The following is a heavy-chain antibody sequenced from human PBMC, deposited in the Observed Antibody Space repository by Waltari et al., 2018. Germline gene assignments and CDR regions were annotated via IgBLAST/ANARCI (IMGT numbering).Heavy chain of an antibody. V-gene: IGHV3-48*01. D-gene: IGHD6-19*01. Sequence: EVQLVESGGGLVQPGGSLRLSCAASGFTFSSYSMNWVRQAPGKGLEWGSYISSSSSTIYYADSVKGRFTISRDNAKNSLYLQMNSLRAEDTAVYYCAREDSSGWYGCSDYWGQGTLVTVSS. J-gene: IGHJ4*02. CDR2: ISSSSSTI. CDR1: GFTFSSYS. CDR3: AREDSSGWYGCSDY.